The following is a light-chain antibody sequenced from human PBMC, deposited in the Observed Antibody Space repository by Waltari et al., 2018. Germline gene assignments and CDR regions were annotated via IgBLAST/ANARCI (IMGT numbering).Light chain of an antibody. V-gene: IGLV1-51*02. CDR3: GTWDSSLSGAV. CDR1: SSHVGKNY. J-gene: IGLJ7*01. Sequence: QSVLTQPPSVSAAPGQRVTISCSGGSSHVGKNYVSWYRQLPGTAPQLLIFEDSERPSGIPGRFSGSKSGTSATLDITGLQSGDEADYYCGTWDSSLSGAVFGGGTHLTVL. CDR2: EDS.